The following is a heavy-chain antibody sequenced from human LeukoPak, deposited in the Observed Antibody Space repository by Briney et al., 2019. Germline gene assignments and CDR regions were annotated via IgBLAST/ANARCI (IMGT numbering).Heavy chain of an antibody. V-gene: IGHV3-53*01. D-gene: IGHD3-10*01. CDR3: ARVGITKNFDY. CDR1: GLTFSSYG. CDR2: IYSGGST. J-gene: IGHJ4*02. Sequence: GGSLRLSCAASGLTFSSYGMNWVRQAPGKGLEWVSVIYSGGSTYYADSVKGRFTISRDNSKNTLYLQMNSLRAEDTAVYYCARVGITKNFDYWGQGTLVTVSS.